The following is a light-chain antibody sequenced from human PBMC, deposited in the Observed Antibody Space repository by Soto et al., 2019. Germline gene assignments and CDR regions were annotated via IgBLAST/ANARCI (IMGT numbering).Light chain of an antibody. CDR1: QSVSRGY. CDR2: DTS. J-gene: IGKJ5*01. Sequence: EIVLTQSPGTLSLSPGERATLSCRASQSVSRGYLAWYQQKPGQAPRLLIRDTSTRAAGIPARFSGSGFETDFTLTISRVEPEDFAVYYCQQHGGPPLTFGQGTRLEIK. CDR3: QQHGGPPLT. V-gene: IGKV3-20*01.